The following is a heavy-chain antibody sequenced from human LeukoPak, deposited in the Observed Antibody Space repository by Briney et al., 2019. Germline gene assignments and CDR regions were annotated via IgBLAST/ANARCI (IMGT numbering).Heavy chain of an antibody. CDR2: MNPNSGNT. CDR1: GYTFTSYD. CDR3: AREQLPFYYYGMDV. D-gene: IGHD5-18*01. Sequence: ASVKVSCKASGYTFTSYDINWVRQATGQGLEWMGWMNPNSGNTGHAQKFQGRVTMTRNTSISTAYMELSSLRSEDTAVYYCAREQLPFYYYGMDVWGQGTTVTVSS. V-gene: IGHV1-8*01. J-gene: IGHJ6*02.